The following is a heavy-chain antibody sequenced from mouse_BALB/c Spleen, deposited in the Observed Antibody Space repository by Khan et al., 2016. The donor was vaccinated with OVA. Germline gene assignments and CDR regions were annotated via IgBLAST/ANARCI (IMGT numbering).Heavy chain of an antibody. D-gene: IGHD2-1*01. J-gene: IGHJ3*01. CDR3: TRSGYGSFAY. CDR2: FNPSNGDT. CDR1: GFTFTSYY. V-gene: IGHV1S81*02. Sequence: QQSGAELVKPGASVKLSCKASGFTFTSYYMYWVKQRPGQGLEWIGEFNPSNGDTNFNEKFQSKATLTVDRSSSTAYMQLSSLTSEDSAVYYCTRSGYGSFAYWGQGTLVTVSA.